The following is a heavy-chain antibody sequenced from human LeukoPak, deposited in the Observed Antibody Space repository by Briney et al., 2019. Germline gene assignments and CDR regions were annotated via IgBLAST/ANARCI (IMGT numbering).Heavy chain of an antibody. J-gene: IGHJ4*02. CDR3: ARDGIGSSTPFDY. CDR1: GGSISSGGYS. Sequence: PSETLSLTCAVPGGSISSGGYSWSWIRQPPGKGLEWIGYIYYSGSTYYNPSLRSRVSISIDKSKNQFSLKLSSVTAADTAFYYCARDGIGSSTPFDYWGQGTLVTVSS. D-gene: IGHD6-6*01. V-gene: IGHV4-30-4*07. CDR2: IYYSGST.